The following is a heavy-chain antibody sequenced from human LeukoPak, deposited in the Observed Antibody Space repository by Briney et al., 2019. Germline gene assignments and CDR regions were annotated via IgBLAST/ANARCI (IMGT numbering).Heavy chain of an antibody. CDR3: ARDRGGDGYNDYYFDY. CDR1: GGSISSYY. Sequence: SETLSLTCTVSGGSISSYYWSWIRQPPGKGLEWIGYIYYSGSTNYNPSLKSRVTISVDTSKNQFSLKLSSVTAADTVVYYCARDRGGDGYNDYYFDYWGQGTLVTVSS. CDR2: IYYSGST. V-gene: IGHV4-59*01. D-gene: IGHD5-24*01. J-gene: IGHJ4*02.